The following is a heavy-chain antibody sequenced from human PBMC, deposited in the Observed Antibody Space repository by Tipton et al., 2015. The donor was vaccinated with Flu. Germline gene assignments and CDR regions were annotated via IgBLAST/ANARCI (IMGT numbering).Heavy chain of an antibody. J-gene: IGHJ4*02. CDR3: ARAMGAADY. CDR2: IWYDGSIK. D-gene: IGHD1-26*01. Sequence: SLRLSCAASGFTFSSFGMHWVRQAPGKGLEWVAVIWYDGSIKYYADSVKGRFTISRDDSKKMLYLQMGSLRAEDTALYYCARAMGAADYWGQGTLVTVSS. V-gene: IGHV3-33*01. CDR1: GFTFSSFG.